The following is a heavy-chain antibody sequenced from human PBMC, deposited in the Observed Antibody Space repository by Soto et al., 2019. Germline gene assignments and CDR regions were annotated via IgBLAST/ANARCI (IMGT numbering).Heavy chain of an antibody. Sequence: ASETLSLTCTVSGGSISSYYWSWIRQPPGKGLEWIGYIYYSGSTNYNPSLKSRVTISVDTSKNQFSLKLSSVTAADTAVYYCARRDSSGIAAGAFDIWGQGTMVTVSS. D-gene: IGHD6-13*01. J-gene: IGHJ3*02. CDR3: ARRDSSGIAAGAFDI. V-gene: IGHV4-59*08. CDR2: IYYSGST. CDR1: GGSISSYY.